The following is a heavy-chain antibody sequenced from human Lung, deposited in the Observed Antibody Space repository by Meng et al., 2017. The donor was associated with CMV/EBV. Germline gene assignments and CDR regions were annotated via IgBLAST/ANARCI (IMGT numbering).Heavy chain of an antibody. CDR2: IKPTTEHETI. Sequence: GESLKISCAGSGFTISNAKISWVRQAPGKGLEWVARIKPTTEHETIDYAAPVEGRFTISRDDSRNTVYLQMNSLKSEDTAVYFCNTVNWNYYDYWGQGTVVTVSS. D-gene: IGHD1-1*01. J-gene: IGHJ4*02. CDR1: GFTISNAK. CDR3: NTVNWNYYDY. V-gene: IGHV3-15*01.